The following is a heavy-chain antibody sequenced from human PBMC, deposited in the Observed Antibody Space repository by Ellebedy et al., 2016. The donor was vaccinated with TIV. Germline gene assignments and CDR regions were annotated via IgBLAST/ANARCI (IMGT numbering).Heavy chain of an antibody. Sequence: GESLKISCVASGFTFSSYSMNWVRQAPGQGLEWVSLISSRSSSSYIYYADSVKGRFTISRDNSKNTVYLQMNSLRAEDTAVYYCARGVLSGYWGQGTLVTVSS. V-gene: IGHV3-21*04. CDR3: ARGVLSGY. D-gene: IGHD2/OR15-2a*01. CDR1: GFTFSSYS. J-gene: IGHJ4*02. CDR2: ISSRSSSSYI.